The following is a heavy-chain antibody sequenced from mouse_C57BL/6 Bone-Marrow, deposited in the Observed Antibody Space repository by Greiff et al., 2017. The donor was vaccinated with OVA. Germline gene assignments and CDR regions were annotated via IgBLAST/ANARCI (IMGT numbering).Heavy chain of an antibody. CDR3: TTGYYGNYWYFDV. Sequence: VQLKESGAELVRPGASVKLSCTASGFNIKDDYMHWVKQRPEQGLEWIGWIDPENGDTEYASKFQGKATITADTSSNTAYLQLSSLTSEDTAVYYCTTGYYGNYWYFDVWGTGTTVTVSS. V-gene: IGHV14-4*01. D-gene: IGHD2-1*01. J-gene: IGHJ1*03. CDR1: GFNIKDDY. CDR2: IDPENGDT.